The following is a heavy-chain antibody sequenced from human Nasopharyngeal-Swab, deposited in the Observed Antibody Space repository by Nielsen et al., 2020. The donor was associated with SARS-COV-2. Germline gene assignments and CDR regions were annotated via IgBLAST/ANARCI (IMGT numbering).Heavy chain of an antibody. D-gene: IGHD6-19*01. CDR2: IYSGGST. CDR1: GFTVSSNY. CDR3: ARDLYRQQWPLYNYYGMDV. Sequence: GGSLTLSCAASGFTVSSNYMSWVRHAPGKGLEWVSVIYSGGSTYYADSVKGRFTISRDNSKNTLYLQMNSLRAEDTAAYYCARDLYRQQWPLYNYYGMDVWGQGTTVTVSS. J-gene: IGHJ6*02. V-gene: IGHV3-53*01.